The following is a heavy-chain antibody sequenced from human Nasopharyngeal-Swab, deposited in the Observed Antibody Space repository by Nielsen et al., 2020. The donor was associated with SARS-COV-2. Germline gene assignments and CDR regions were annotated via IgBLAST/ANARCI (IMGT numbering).Heavy chain of an antibody. CDR1: GFRFDDYA. J-gene: IGHJ4*02. Sequence: SQKISCAASGFRFDDYAMHWVRQGPGKGLEWVSGITWNGANINYADSVKGRFTISRDNAKNSLYLEMKSLRIEDTAFYYCAKARIAAAGTWAYYFDYWGQGALVTVSS. V-gene: IGHV3-9*01. D-gene: IGHD6-13*01. CDR3: AKARIAAAGTWAYYFDY. CDR2: ITWNGANI.